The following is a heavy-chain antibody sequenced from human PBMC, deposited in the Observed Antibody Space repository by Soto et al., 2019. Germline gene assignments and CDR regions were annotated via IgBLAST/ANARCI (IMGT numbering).Heavy chain of an antibody. D-gene: IGHD3-3*01. CDR3: ARALKYYDFWSGYYTTPSYYGMDV. J-gene: IGHJ6*02. V-gene: IGHV3-30-3*01. CDR1: EFTFSSYA. CDR2: ISYDGSNK. Sequence: PGGSLRLSCAASEFTFSSYAMHWVRQAPGKGLEWVAVISYDGSNKYYADSVKGRFTISRDNSKNTLYLQMNSLRAEDTAVYYCARALKYYDFWSGYYTTPSYYGMDVWGQGTTVTVSS.